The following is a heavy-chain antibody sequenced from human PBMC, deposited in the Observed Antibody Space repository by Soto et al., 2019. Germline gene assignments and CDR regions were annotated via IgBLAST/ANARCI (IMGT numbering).Heavy chain of an antibody. CDR3: ARAPEYGSYFHF. Sequence: QVQLQESGPGLVKPSETLSLTCTVSGGSVTSGSYYWSWIRQPPGKGLEWIGFVNYNGITNYNPSLQRRLTISRYTAKNPFTLKLMSVTAADTAVYYCARAPEYGSYFHFWGQGALITDSS. J-gene: IGHJ4*02. D-gene: IGHD3-10*01. V-gene: IGHV4-61*01. CDR1: GGSVTSGSYY. CDR2: VNYNGIT.